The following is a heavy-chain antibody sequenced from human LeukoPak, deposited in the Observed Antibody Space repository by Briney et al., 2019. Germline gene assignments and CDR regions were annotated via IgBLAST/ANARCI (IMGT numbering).Heavy chain of an antibody. CDR3: ARLSSSWYQDWYFDL. D-gene: IGHD6-13*01. J-gene: IGHJ2*01. V-gene: IGHV3-53*01. CDR1: GFTVSNNY. Sequence: GGSLRLSCAASGFTVSNNYMSWVRQRPGKGLEWVSVIYSGGNTYYADSVRGRFTISRDNSQNTLYLQMNSLRVDDTAVYYCARLSSSWYQDWYFDLWGRGTLVTVSS. CDR2: IYSGGNT.